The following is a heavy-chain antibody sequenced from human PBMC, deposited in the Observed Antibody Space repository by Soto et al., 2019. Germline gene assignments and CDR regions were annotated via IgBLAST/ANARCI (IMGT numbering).Heavy chain of an antibody. CDR2: ISGSGGST. J-gene: IGHJ2*01. Sequence: EVQLLESGGGLVQPGGSLRLSCAASGFTFSSYAMSWVRQAPGKGLEWVSAISGSGGSTYYADSVKGRFTISRDNSKNTLYLQMNSLSAEDTAVYYCAKDRALYYGDRYWYVDLWGRGTLVTVSS. CDR1: GFTFSSYA. CDR3: AKDRALYYGDRYWYVDL. V-gene: IGHV3-23*01. D-gene: IGHD4-17*01.